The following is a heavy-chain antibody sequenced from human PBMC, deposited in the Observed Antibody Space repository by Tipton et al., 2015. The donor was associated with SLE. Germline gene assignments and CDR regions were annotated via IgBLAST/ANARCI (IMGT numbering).Heavy chain of an antibody. CDR2: TYRGGTS. CDR1: GFTFSDYY. V-gene: IGHV3-53*05. J-gene: IGHJ4*02. Sequence: SLRLSCAASGFTFSDYYMSWVRQAPGKGLEWVSVTYRGGTSYYVDSVRGRFTSSRDDSKNTLFLQMDSLTPEDTAVYYCARDRVVGAEGGGYYLDYWGQGTLVTVSS. D-gene: IGHD2-15*01. CDR3: ARDRVVGAEGGGYYLDY.